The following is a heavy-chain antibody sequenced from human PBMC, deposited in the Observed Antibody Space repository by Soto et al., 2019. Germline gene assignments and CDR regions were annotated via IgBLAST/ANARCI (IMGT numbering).Heavy chain of an antibody. J-gene: IGHJ4*02. CDR2: IWYDGSNK. Sequence: PGGSLRLSCAASGFTFSSYGMHWVRQAPGKGLEWVAVIWYDGSNKYYADSVKGRFTISRDNSKNTLYLQMNSLRAEDTAVYYCARAGVYSSSSDSPFDYWGQGTLVTVSS. D-gene: IGHD6-13*01. CDR1: GFTFSSYG. V-gene: IGHV3-33*01. CDR3: ARAGVYSSSSDSPFDY.